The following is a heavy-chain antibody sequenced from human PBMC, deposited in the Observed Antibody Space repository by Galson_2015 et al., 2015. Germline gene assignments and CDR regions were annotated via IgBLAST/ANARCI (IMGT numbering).Heavy chain of an antibody. CDR1: GVSISSTNYY. V-gene: IGHV4-61*02. J-gene: IGHJ4*02. CDR2: VYTTGNA. D-gene: IGHD2-15*01. Sequence: TLSLTCTVSGVSISSTNYYWTWIRQPAGKGLEYIGRVYTTGNANYNPSLQGRVTISADPSKNQFSLKLTSVTAADTAVYYCARVKSVAAARSRSAGTDYWGQGVLVTVPS. CDR3: ARVKSVAAARSRSAGTDY.